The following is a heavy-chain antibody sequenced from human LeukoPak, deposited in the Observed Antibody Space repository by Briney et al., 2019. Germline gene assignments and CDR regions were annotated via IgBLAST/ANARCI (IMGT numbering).Heavy chain of an antibody. CDR3: AKRQVVGDGGFDY. Sequence: PGGSLRLSCAASGLTFSSYAMSWVRQAPGKGLEWVSAISGSGGGTYYADSAKGRFTISRDNSKNTLYLQVNSLRAEDTAVYYCAKRQVVGDGGFDYWGQGTLVTVSS. CDR1: GLTFSSYA. J-gene: IGHJ4*02. CDR2: ISGSGGGT. V-gene: IGHV3-23*01. D-gene: IGHD6-19*01.